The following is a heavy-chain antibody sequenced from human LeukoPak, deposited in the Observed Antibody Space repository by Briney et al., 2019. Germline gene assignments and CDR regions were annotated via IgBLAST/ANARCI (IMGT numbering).Heavy chain of an antibody. CDR3: APLNGVVVPAARPRGNSYYYGMDV. Sequence: GSSVKVSCKASGGTFSSYAISWVRQAPGQGLEWMGRIIPIFGIANYAQKFQGRVTITADKSTSTAYMELSSLRSEDTAVYYCAPLNGVVVPAARPRGNSYYYGMDVWGQGTTVTVSS. CDR1: GGTFSSYA. D-gene: IGHD2-2*01. CDR2: IIPIFGIA. V-gene: IGHV1-69*04. J-gene: IGHJ6*02.